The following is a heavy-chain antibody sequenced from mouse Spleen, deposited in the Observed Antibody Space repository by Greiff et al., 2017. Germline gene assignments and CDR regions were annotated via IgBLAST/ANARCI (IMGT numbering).Heavy chain of an antibody. CDR3: ARGGLAY. Sequence: EVKLMESGGGLVKPGGSLKLSCAASGFTFSDYGMHWVRQAPEKGLELVAYISSGSSTIYYADTVKGRFTISRDNAKNTLFLQMTSLRSEDTAMYYCARGGLAYWGQGTLVTVSA. CDR1: GFTFSDYG. J-gene: IGHJ3*01. CDR2: ISSGSSTI. V-gene: IGHV5-17*01.